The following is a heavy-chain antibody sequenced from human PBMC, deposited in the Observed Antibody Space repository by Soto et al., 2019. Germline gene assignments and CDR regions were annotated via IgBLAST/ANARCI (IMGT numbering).Heavy chain of an antibody. CDR2: ISSSGSYI. CDR1: GFTFSGYS. D-gene: IGHD4-17*01. Sequence: GGSLRLSCAASGFTFSGYSMNWVRQAPGKGLEWVSSISSSGSYIYYADSVKGRFTISRDNAKTSLYLQMNSLRAEDTAVYYCVRDPPKTTVVMTAGDYWGPGPLVTVSS. J-gene: IGHJ4*02. CDR3: VRDPPKTTVVMTAGDY. V-gene: IGHV3-21*01.